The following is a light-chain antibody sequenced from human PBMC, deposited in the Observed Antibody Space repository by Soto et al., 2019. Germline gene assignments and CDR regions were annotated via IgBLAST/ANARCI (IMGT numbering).Light chain of an antibody. CDR3: SLYTTSNTRQIV. Sequence: QSVLTQPASVSGSPGQSINICCTGTSSDVGGYNYVSWYQHHPGKAPKLIIYDVSNRPSGVSNPFSGSKSGNTASLTISGLQPEDEADYYCSLYTTSNTRQIVFGTGTKVTVL. CDR1: SSDVGGYNY. CDR2: DVS. V-gene: IGLV2-14*03. J-gene: IGLJ1*01.